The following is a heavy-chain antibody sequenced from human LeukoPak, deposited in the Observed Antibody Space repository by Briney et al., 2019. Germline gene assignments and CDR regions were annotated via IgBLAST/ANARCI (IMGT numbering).Heavy chain of an antibody. CDR3: ARHRSSSSGNYYYYMDV. CDR2: IYPGDSDT. CDR1: GYSFTSYW. V-gene: IGHV5-51*01. J-gene: IGHJ6*03. Sequence: GESLKISCKGSGYSFTSYWIGWVRQMPGKGLEWMGIIYPGDSDTRYSPSFQGQVTISADKSISTAYLQWSSLKASDTAMYYCARHRSSSSGNYYYYMDVWGKGTTVTVSS. D-gene: IGHD6-6*01.